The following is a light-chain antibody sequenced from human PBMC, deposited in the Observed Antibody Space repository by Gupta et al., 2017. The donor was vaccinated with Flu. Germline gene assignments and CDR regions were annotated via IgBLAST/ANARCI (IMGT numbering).Light chain of an antibody. Sequence: DIVMTQSPESLAVFLGERGTSSSMSSQSGFYSANNKNYIAWYQHKPGQSPRLLFYWASTRGSGVPDRFSGGGSGADFTLTINNLQAEDAAVYYCQQHYGSPFTFGPGTRVEIK. CDR2: WAS. J-gene: IGKJ3*01. CDR3: QQHYGSPFT. V-gene: IGKV4-1*01. CDR1: QSGFYSANNKNY.